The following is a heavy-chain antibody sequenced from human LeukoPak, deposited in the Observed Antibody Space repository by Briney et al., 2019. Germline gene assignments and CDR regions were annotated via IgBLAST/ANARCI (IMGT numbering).Heavy chain of an antibody. CDR1: GGSFSGYY. V-gene: IGHV4-34*01. CDR2: VNHSGST. J-gene: IGHJ4*02. CDR3: ARGCPNALDYYYLDY. Sequence: SETLSLTCAVYGGSFSGYYWSWIRQPPGKGLEWIGEVNHSGSTSYNPSLKSRVTVSVDTSKNQISLKLSSVTAADTAMYHCARGCPNALDYYYLDYWGQGNLVTVSS. D-gene: IGHD4/OR15-4a*01.